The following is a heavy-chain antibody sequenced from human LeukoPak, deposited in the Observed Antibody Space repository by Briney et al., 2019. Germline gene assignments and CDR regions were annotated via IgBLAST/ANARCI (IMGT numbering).Heavy chain of an antibody. CDR3: ARHTPPELLWFGESEDY. J-gene: IGHJ4*02. D-gene: IGHD3-10*01. Sequence: PSETLSLTCTVSGGSISSSSYYWGWIRQPPGKGLEWIGSIYYSGSTYYNPSLKSRVTISVDTSKNQFSLKLSSVTAADAAVYYCARHTPPELLWFGESEDYWGQGTLVTVSS. CDR1: GGSISSSSYY. CDR2: IYYSGST. V-gene: IGHV4-39*01.